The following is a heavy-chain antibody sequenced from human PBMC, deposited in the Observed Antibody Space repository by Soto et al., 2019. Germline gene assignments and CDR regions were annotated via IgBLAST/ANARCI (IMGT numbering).Heavy chain of an antibody. D-gene: IGHD4-17*01. V-gene: IGHV3-74*01. CDR1: GFTFSSYW. J-gene: IGHJ4*02. CDR2: INSDGSSA. Sequence: GGSLRLSCAASGFTFSSYWMHWVRQAPGRGLVWVSRINSDGSSAYYADSVKGRFTISRDNSKNTLYLQMNSLRADDTAVYYCARGNYGGFDYWGQGTLVTVSS. CDR3: ARGNYGGFDY.